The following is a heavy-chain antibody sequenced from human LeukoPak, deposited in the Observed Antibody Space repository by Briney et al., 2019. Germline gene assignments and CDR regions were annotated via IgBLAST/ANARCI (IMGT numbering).Heavy chain of an antibody. D-gene: IGHD3-9*01. CDR3: AKGRLRYFDWFAY. CDR1: GFTFSSYA. CDR2: INGSGGST. J-gene: IGHJ4*02. V-gene: IGHV3-23*01. Sequence: PGGSLRLSCAASGFTFSSYAMSWVRQAPGKGLEWVSAINGSGGSTYYADSVKGRFTISRDNSKNTLYLQMNSLRAEDTAVYYCAKGRLRYFDWFAYWGQGTLVTVSS.